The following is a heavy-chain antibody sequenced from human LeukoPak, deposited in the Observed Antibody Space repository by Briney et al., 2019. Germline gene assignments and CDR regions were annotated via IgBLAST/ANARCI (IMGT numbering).Heavy chain of an antibody. J-gene: IGHJ3*02. CDR2: IYYSGST. CDR1: GGSISSSSYY. V-gene: IGHV4-39*01. Sequence: SETLSLTCTVSGGSISSSSYYWGWIRQPPGKGLEWIGSIYYSGSTYYNPSLKSRVTISVDTSKNQFSLKLSSVTAADTAVYYCADTTWIQLWPGAFDIWGQGTMVTVSS. D-gene: IGHD5-18*01. CDR3: ADTTWIQLWPGAFDI.